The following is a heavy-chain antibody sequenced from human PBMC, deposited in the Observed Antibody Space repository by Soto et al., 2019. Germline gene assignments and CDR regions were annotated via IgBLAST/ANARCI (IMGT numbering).Heavy chain of an antibody. J-gene: IGHJ4*02. Sequence: PGGSLRLSCAASGFTFSTYSISWVRQAPGKGPEWVSAISASGDRTFYADSAEGRFSISRDNSKDTLYLQMDSLRVEDTAVYYCTKEATGYSYGQYLGQGSLVTVSS. CDR1: GFTFSTYS. V-gene: IGHV3-23*01. CDR2: ISASGDRT. D-gene: IGHD5-18*01. CDR3: TKEATGYSYGQY.